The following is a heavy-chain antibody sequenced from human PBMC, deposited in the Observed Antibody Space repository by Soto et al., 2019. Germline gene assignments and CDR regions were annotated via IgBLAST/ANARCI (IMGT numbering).Heavy chain of an antibody. D-gene: IGHD1-26*01. V-gene: IGHV4-30-2*01. CDR3: AGGREIDRFDY. J-gene: IGHJ4*02. Sequence: SETLSLTCAVSGGYISGGYYSWSWIRQPPGKGLEWIGFIYNSGSTYYNSSLKSRVTISVDRSKNHFFLNLTSVTAADTAVYFCAGGREIDRFDYWGQGVVVTVSS. CDR2: IYNSGST. CDR1: GGYISGGYYS.